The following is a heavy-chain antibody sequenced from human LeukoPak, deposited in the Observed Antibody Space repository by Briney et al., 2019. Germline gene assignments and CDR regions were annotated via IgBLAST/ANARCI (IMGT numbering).Heavy chain of an antibody. CDR2: IYYSGST. V-gene: IGHV4-59*01. CDR1: GGSFSGYY. D-gene: IGHD2-15*01. J-gene: IGHJ6*02. CDR3: ARDHCPVGGGSCPYGMDV. Sequence: SETLSLTCAVYGGSFSGYYWSWIRQPPGKGLEWIGYIYYSGSTNYNPSLKSRVTISVDTSKNQFSLKLSSVTAADTAVYYCARDHCPVGGGSCPYGMDVWGQGTTVTVSS.